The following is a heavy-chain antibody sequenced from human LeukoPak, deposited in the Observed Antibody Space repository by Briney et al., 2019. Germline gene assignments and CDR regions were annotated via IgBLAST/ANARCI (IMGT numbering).Heavy chain of an antibody. CDR2: IKSKTDSGTT. D-gene: IGHD4-17*01. Sequence: GGTLRLSCAASGFTFSNAWMSWLRQAPGKGLEWVGRIKSKTDSGTTDYAAPVKGRFTISRDDSKNTLYLQMNSLKTEDTAVYYCTTSLTTVTAYGAFDIWGQGTMVTVSS. CDR1: GFTFSNAW. V-gene: IGHV3-15*01. CDR3: TTSLTTVTAYGAFDI. J-gene: IGHJ3*02.